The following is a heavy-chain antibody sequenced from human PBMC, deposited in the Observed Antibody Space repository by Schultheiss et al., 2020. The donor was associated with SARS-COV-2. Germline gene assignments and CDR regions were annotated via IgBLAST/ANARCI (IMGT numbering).Heavy chain of an antibody. CDR1: GFTFSSYS. D-gene: IGHD3-16*02. V-gene: IGHV3-21*04. CDR3: ARDEVVPGYYYGMDV. Sequence: GESLKISFAASGFTFSSYSMNWVRQAPGKGLEWVSSISSSSSYIYYADSVKGRFTISRDNAKNSLYLQMNSLRAEDTAVYYCARDEVVPGYYYGMDVWGQGTTVTVSS. CDR2: ISSSSSYI. J-gene: IGHJ6*02.